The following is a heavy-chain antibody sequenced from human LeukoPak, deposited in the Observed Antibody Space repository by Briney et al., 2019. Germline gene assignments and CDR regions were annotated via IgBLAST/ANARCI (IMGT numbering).Heavy chain of an antibody. Sequence: GGSLRLSCVASRFTLTNYWMTWVRQAPGKGREWVANIREDGSEKYYVDSVSGRFTISRDNTKNSLYLQMNSLRAEDTAVYYCAKDKWTPGYWGQGTLVTVSS. CDR1: RFTLTNYW. CDR3: AKDKWTPGY. D-gene: IGHD1-26*01. V-gene: IGHV3-7*01. CDR2: IREDGSEK. J-gene: IGHJ4*02.